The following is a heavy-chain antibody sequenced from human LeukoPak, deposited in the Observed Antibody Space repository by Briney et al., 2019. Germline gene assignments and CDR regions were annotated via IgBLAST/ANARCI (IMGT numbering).Heavy chain of an antibody. Sequence: ASVKVSCKASGGTFSSYAISWVRQAPGQGLEWMGGIIPIFGTANYAQKFQGRVTITADESTSTAYMELSSLRSEDTAVYYCAVPIFGAFDIWGQGTMVTVSS. J-gene: IGHJ3*02. D-gene: IGHD3-10*01. CDR2: IIPIFGTA. CDR3: AVPIFGAFDI. CDR1: GGTFSSYA. V-gene: IGHV1-69*13.